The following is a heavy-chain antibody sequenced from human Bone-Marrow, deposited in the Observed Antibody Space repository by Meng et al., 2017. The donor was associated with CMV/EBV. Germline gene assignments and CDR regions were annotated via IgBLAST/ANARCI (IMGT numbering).Heavy chain of an antibody. V-gene: IGHV1-2*02. J-gene: IGHJ6*02. D-gene: IGHD2-2*01. Sequence: ASVKVSCKASGYTFTGYYMHWVRQAPGQGLEWMGWINPNSGGTNYAQKFQGRVTMTRDTSISTAYMELSRLRSDDTAVYYCARDLVKTYCSSTSCYPRAYYYYGMDVWGQGTTVTVSS. CDR1: GYTFTGYY. CDR3: ARDLVKTYCSSTSCYPRAYYYYGMDV. CDR2: INPNSGGT.